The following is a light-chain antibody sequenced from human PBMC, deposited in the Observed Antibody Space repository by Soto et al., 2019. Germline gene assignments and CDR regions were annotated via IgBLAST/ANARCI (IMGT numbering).Light chain of an antibody. V-gene: IGKV3-20*01. CDR2: GAS. Sequence: EVVLTQSPGTLSLSPGERATLSCRASQSVAANYLAWYQQKRGQAPRLLIYGASSRATGIPDGFSGSGSGTDSTLTISRLEPEDFSVYYCHQYGTAPLTFGPGTKVDIK. J-gene: IGKJ3*01. CDR3: HQYGTAPLT. CDR1: QSVAANY.